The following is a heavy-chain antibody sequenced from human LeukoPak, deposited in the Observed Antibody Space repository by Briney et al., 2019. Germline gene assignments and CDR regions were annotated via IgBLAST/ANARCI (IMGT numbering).Heavy chain of an antibody. V-gene: IGHV4-59*01. Sequence: TSETLSLTCSVSGDSINGYYWSWIRQPPGKGLEWIGYINYSGSTNYNPSLKSRVTISLDTSKNHFSLKLTSVTAADTAVYYCARVGRGDHTWGSYSFDYWGQGTLVTVSS. CDR2: INYSGST. J-gene: IGHJ4*02. CDR1: GDSINGYY. D-gene: IGHD3-16*01. CDR3: ARVGRGDHTWGSYSFDY.